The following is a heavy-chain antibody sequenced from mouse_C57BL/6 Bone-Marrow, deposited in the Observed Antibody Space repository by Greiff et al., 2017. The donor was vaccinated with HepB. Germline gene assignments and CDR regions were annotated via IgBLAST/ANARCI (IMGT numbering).Heavy chain of an antibody. CDR1: GFTFSSYA. D-gene: IGHD2-1*01. Sequence: EVMLVESGEGLVKPGGSLKLSCAASGFTFSSYAMSWVRQTPEKRLEWVAYISSGGDYIYYADTVKGRFTISRDNARHPLYLPLSSLQSEPTAMYYCTRARKIYPLASWAPATLFPLSA. CDR3: TRARKIYPLAS. CDR2: ISSGGDYI. V-gene: IGHV5-9-1*02. J-gene: IGHJ3*01.